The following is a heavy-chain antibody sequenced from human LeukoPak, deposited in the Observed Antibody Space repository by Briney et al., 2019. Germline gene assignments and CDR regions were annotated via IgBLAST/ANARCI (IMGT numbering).Heavy chain of an antibody. Sequence: GRSLRLSCAASGFTFDDYAMHWVRQAPGKGLEWVSGISWNGGSIGYAGSVKGRFTISRDNAKNSLYLQMNSLRSEDTAVYYCAAFSRYYDSSGYYGQLDYWGQGTLVTVSS. D-gene: IGHD3-22*01. CDR3: AAFSRYYDSSGYYGQLDY. V-gene: IGHV3-9*01. CDR2: ISWNGGSI. CDR1: GFTFDDYA. J-gene: IGHJ4*02.